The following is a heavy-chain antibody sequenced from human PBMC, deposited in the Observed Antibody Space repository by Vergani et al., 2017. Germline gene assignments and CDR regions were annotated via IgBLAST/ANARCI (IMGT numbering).Heavy chain of an antibody. Sequence: QVQLVESGGGVVQPGRSLRISCAASGFTFSSYGMHWVRQAPGKGLEWVAVISYDGSNKYYADSVKGRFTISRDTSKNTLYLQMNSRRAKDTAVYYCAKDAMAARPDGLYYYYMDGWGKGTTVTVSS. J-gene: IGHJ6*03. V-gene: IGHV3-30*18. CDR2: ISYDGSNK. D-gene: IGHD6-6*01. CDR1: GFTFSSYG. CDR3: AKDAMAARPDGLYYYYMDG.